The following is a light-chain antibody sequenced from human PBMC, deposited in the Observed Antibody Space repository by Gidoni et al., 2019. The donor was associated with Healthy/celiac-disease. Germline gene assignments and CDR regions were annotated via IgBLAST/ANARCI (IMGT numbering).Light chain of an antibody. Sequence: QSALTQPASVSGSPGQPTTISCTGTSSDVGGYNYVSWYQQHPGKAPKLMIYDVSNRPSGVSNRFSGSKSGNTASLTISGLQAEDEADYYCSSYTSSSTLVFGTGTKVTVL. CDR3: SSYTSSSTLV. J-gene: IGLJ1*01. CDR2: DVS. V-gene: IGLV2-14*01. CDR1: SSDVGGYNY.